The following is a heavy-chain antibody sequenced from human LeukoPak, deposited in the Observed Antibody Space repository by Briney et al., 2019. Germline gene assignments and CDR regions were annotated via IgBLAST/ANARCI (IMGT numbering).Heavy chain of an antibody. V-gene: IGHV3-23*01. D-gene: IGHD5-18*01. CDR1: GFTFINAW. J-gene: IGHJ4*02. Sequence: PGGSLRLSCAGSGFTFINAWMNWVRQAPGKGLEWVSGISASGGRTDYADSVNGRFTISRDNSKNTMYLHMNSLRAEDTALYYCAKERDTRAFQHVFDYWGQGTLVTVSS. CDR3: AKERDTRAFQHVFDY. CDR2: ISASGGRT.